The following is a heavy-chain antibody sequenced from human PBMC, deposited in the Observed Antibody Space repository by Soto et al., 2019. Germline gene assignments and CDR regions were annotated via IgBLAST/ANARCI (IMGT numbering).Heavy chain of an antibody. CDR3: ASVGIAAANDY. V-gene: IGHV4-34*01. J-gene: IGHJ4*02. D-gene: IGHD6-13*01. Sequence: QVQLQQWGAGLLKPSETLSLTCAVYGGSFRGYYWSWIRQPPGKGLAWIGEINHSGSTNYNPSLKSRVAISVDTSKNQFSLNLSAVTAVDTAVYYFASVGIAAANDYWGQGTLFTFSS. CDR2: INHSGST. CDR1: GGSFRGYY.